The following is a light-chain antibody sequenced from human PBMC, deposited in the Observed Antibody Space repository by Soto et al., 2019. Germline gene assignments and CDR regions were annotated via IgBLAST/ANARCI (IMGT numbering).Light chain of an antibody. V-gene: IGKV3D-15*01. CDR2: GAS. CDR3: QQYNNWPALT. J-gene: IGKJ4*01. Sequence: EIVMTQSPATLSVSPGERATLSCRASQSVSNNLAWYQQQPGQAPRLLIYGASTRATGIPARFSGSGSGTEFTLTISSLQSEDFAVYYCQQYNNWPALTFGGGTKVESK. CDR1: QSVSNN.